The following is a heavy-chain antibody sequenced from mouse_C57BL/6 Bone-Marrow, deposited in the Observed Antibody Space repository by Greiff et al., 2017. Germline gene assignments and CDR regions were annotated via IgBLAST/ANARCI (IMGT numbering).Heavy chain of an antibody. CDR1: GFTFSSYT. CDR3: ARDGSMDY. J-gene: IGHJ4*01. D-gene: IGHD1-1*01. V-gene: IGHV5-9*01. Sequence: DVMLVESGGGLVKPGGSLKLSCAASGFTFSSYTMSWVRQTPEKRLEWVATISGGGGNTYYPDSVKGRFTISRDNAKNTLYLQMSSLRSEDTALYYCARDGSMDYWGQGTSVTVSS. CDR2: ISGGGGNT.